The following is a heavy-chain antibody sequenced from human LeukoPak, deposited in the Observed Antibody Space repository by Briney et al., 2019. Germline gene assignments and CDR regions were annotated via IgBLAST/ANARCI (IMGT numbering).Heavy chain of an antibody. J-gene: IGHJ4*02. D-gene: IGHD1-7*01. CDR2: INHGGST. V-gene: IGHV4-34*01. Sequence: PSETLSLTCAVYGGSFSGYYWSWIRQPPGKGLEWIGEINHGGSTNYNPSLKSRVTISVDTSKNQFSLKLSSVTAADTAVYYCARGRGMIDWNYVKPPLFDYWGQGTLVTVSS. CDR3: ARGRGMIDWNYVKPPLFDY. CDR1: GGSFSGYY.